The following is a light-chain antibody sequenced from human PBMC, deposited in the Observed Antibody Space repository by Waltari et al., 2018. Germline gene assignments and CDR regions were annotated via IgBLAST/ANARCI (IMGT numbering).Light chain of an antibody. CDR1: QSVLYSSNNRNY. Sequence: DIVMTQSPDSLAVSLGERATINCKSSQSVLYSSNNRNYLGWYQHKPGQPPKLLIYWASTRESGVPDRFSGSGSGTDFTHNISSLQAEDVAVYYCQQYYTAPRTFGQGTKVEIK. CDR2: WAS. CDR3: QQYYTAPRT. V-gene: IGKV4-1*01. J-gene: IGKJ1*01.